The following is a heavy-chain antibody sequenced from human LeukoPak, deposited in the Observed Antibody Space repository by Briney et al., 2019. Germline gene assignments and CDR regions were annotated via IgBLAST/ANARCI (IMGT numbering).Heavy chain of an antibody. Sequence: NPSETLSLTCTVSGGSISSYYWSWIRQPPGKGLEWIGYIYYSGSTNYNPSLKSRVTISVDTSKNQFSLKLSSVTAADTAVYYCAREYCSSTTCYTNWFDPWGQGTLVTVSS. CDR3: AREYCSSTTCYTNWFDP. D-gene: IGHD2-2*02. CDR2: IYYSGST. V-gene: IGHV4-59*01. CDR1: GGSISSYY. J-gene: IGHJ5*02.